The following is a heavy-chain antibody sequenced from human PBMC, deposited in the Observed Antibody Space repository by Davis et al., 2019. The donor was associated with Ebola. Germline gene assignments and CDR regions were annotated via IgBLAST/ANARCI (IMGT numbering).Heavy chain of an antibody. V-gene: IGHV1-18*01. CDR3: ARVTTVTHQYPYYYYYGMDV. CDR1: GYTFTSYG. Sequence: AASVKVSCKASGYTFTSYGISWVRQAPGQGLEWMGWISAYNGNTNYAQKLQGRVTMTTDTSTSTAYMELRSLRSDDTAVYYCARVTTVTHQYPYYYYYGMDVWGQGTTVTVSS. CDR2: ISAYNGNT. J-gene: IGHJ6*02. D-gene: IGHD4-11*01.